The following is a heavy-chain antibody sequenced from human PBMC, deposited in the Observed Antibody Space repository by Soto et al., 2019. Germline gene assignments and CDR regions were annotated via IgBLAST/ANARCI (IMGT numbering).Heavy chain of an antibody. J-gene: IGHJ4*02. D-gene: IGHD6-13*01. CDR3: AREKPYSSSWYHDY. CDR1: SVSISSSDYY. CDR2: INHSGST. Sequence: SETLSLTCSVSSVSISSSDYYWGLVRQPPGKGLEWIGEINHSGSTNYNPSLKSRVTISVDTSKNQFSLKLSSVTAADTAVYHCAREKPYSSSWYHDYWGQGTLVTVSS. V-gene: IGHV4-39*07.